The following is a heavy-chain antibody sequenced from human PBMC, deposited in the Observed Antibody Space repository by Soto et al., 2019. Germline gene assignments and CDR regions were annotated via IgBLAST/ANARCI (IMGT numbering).Heavy chain of an antibody. J-gene: IGHJ5*02. V-gene: IGHV3-30-3*01. D-gene: IGHD6-19*01. Sequence: QVQLVESGGGVVQPGRSLRLSCAASGFTFSSYAMHWVRQAPGKGLEWVAVISYDGSNKYYADSVKGRFTITRDNSTNTLYLQMNSLRAEDTAVYYCARGAVAGTRGWSWFDPWGQGTLVTVSS. CDR2: ISYDGSNK. CDR3: ARGAVAGTRGWSWFDP. CDR1: GFTFSSYA.